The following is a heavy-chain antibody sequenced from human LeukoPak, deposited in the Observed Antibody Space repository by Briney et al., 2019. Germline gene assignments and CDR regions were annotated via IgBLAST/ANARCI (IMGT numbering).Heavy chain of an antibody. J-gene: IGHJ4*02. D-gene: IGHD3-9*01. CDR2: ISYDGSNK. CDR3: AKGGILRYFDWHYDY. CDR1: GFTFSSYG. Sequence: GGSLRLSCAASGFTFSSYGMPWVRQAPGKGLEWVAVISYDGSNKYYADSVKGRFTISKDNSKNTLYLQMNSLRAEDTAVYYCAKGGILRYFDWHYDYWGQGTLVTVSS. V-gene: IGHV3-30*18.